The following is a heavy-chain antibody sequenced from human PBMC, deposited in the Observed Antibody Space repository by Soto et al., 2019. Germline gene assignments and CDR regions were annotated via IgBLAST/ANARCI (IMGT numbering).Heavy chain of an antibody. D-gene: IGHD3-3*01. Sequence: GESLKISCAASGFTFSSYGMHWVRQAPGKGLEWVAVISYDGSNKYYADSVKGRFTISRDNSKNTLYLQMNSLRAEDTAVYYCAKRPITIFGVGMDVWGQGTTVTVSS. V-gene: IGHV3-30*18. J-gene: IGHJ6*02. CDR1: GFTFSSYG. CDR2: ISYDGSNK. CDR3: AKRPITIFGVGMDV.